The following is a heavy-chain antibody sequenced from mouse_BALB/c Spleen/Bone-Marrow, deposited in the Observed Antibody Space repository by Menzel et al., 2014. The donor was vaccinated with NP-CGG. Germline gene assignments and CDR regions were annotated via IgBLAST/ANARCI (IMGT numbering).Heavy chain of an antibody. Sequence: EVKLVESGGGLVQPGGSLKLSCAASGFSFSGYGMSWVRQTQDKRLELVATINSNGGSTYYSDSVKGRFTISRDNAKNTLYLQMSSLKSEDAAMYYCARGYDYDSWFAYWGQGTLVTVSA. J-gene: IGHJ3*01. CDR1: GFSFSGYG. CDR2: INSNGGST. V-gene: IGHV5-6-3*01. D-gene: IGHD2-4*01. CDR3: ARGYDYDSWFAY.